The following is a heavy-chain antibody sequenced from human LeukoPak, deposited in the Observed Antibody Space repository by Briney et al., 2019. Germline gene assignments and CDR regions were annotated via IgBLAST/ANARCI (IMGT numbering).Heavy chain of an antibody. V-gene: IGHV1-24*01. CDR2: FDPEDGET. Sequence: VASVKVSCKVSGYTLTELSMHWVRQAPGKRLEWMGGFDPEDGETIYAQKFQGRVTMTEDTSTDTAYMELSSLRSEDTAVYYCAAPRYCSSTSCYRFDYWGQGTLVTVSS. D-gene: IGHD2-2*01. J-gene: IGHJ4*02. CDR1: GYTLTELS. CDR3: AAPRYCSSTSCYRFDY.